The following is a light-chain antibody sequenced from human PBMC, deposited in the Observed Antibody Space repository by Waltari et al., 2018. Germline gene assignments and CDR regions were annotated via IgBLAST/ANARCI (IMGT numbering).Light chain of an antibody. V-gene: IGLV1-47*01. CDR3: AAWDDSLSCWV. J-gene: IGLJ3*02. CDR2: RDD. Sequence: QSVLTQPPSASGTPGQRVTISCSGSSSNVGSSYVYWYQHLPGAAPKVLMFRDDERASVIPDRFSGSKSGTSASLAISGLRSEDEADYYCAAWDDSLSCWVFGGGTKLTVL. CDR1: SSNVGSSY.